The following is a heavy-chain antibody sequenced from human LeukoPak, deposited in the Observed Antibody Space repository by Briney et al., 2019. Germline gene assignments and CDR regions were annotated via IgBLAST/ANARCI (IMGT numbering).Heavy chain of an antibody. D-gene: IGHD6-13*01. CDR3: ARDQGSLTRSWYTGY. Sequence: ASVKVSCKASGYTFTGYHIHWVRQAPGQGLEWMGRINPYSGDTNFAQKFQGRVTTTRDTSITTAYMDLSSLTPDDTAVYFRARDQGSLTRSWYTGYWGQGTQVTVSS. V-gene: IGHV1-2*06. CDR1: GYTFTGYH. CDR2: INPYSGDT. J-gene: IGHJ4*02.